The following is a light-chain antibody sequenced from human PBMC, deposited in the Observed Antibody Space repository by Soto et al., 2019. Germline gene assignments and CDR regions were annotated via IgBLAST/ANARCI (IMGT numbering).Light chain of an antibody. V-gene: IGKV3-20*01. Sequence: ETVLTQSPGTLSLSPGERATLSCRASQTIRSNYLAWYRQTPGQAPRLLIYDASNRATGIADRFSGSGSGTDFTLVISRLESEDFALYYCQQYGSSPLTFGQGTKVEIK. CDR3: QQYGSSPLT. CDR2: DAS. CDR1: QTIRSNY. J-gene: IGKJ1*01.